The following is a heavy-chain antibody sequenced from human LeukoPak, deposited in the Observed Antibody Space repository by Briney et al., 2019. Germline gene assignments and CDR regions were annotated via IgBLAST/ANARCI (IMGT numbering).Heavy chain of an antibody. V-gene: IGHV3-53*01. D-gene: IGHD4-11*01. J-gene: IGHJ4*02. CDR1: GFTVSSNY. CDR3: AKDPRLTTVLVG. Sequence: GGSLRLSCAASGFTVSSNYMSWVRQAPGKGLEWVSVIYSDGSTYYADSVKGRFTISRDNSKNTLYLQMNSLRAEDTAVYYCAKDPRLTTVLVGWGQGTLVTVSS. CDR2: IYSDGST.